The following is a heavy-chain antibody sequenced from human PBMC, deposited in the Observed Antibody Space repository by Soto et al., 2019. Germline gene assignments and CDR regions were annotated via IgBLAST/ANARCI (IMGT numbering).Heavy chain of an antibody. D-gene: IGHD1-26*01. CDR2: TYYRSKWYY. Sequence: KPSETLSLTCAITGDSVSSNSAGWSWVRQSPSRGLEWLGRTYYRSKWYYEYAVSVRGRITINPDTSKNQYSLQLNSVTPEDTAVYFCARGEQYSGRIFDYWGQGTLVTVSS. V-gene: IGHV6-1*01. J-gene: IGHJ4*01. CDR3: ARGEQYSGRIFDY. CDR1: GDSVSSNSAG.